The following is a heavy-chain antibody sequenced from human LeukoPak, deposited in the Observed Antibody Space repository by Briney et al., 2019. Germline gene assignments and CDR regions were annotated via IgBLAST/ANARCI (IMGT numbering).Heavy chain of an antibody. CDR3: ARSSPPTYYHFYYYMDV. D-gene: IGHD6-13*01. J-gene: IGHJ6*03. CDR1: GYTFTGYY. V-gene: IGHV1-2*02. CDR2: INPSSGGA. Sequence: GASVKVSCKASGYTFTGYYLHWVRQAPGQGREWMGWINPSSGGAKYAQNFQVRVIITTDTSISTAYMELSSLRSDDTAVYYCARSSPPTYYHFYYYMDVWGKGSTVTVSS.